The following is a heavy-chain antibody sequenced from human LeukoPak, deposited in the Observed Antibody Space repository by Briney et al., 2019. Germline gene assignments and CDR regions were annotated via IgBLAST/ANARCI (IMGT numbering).Heavy chain of an antibody. CDR3: ARGRRSSSWRPTYNWFDP. Sequence: SGTLSLTCAVYGGSFSGYYWSWIRQPPGKGLEWIGEINHSGSTNYNPSLKSRVTTSVDTSKNQFSLKLSSVTAADTAVYYCARGRRSSSWRPTYNWFDPWGQGTLVTVSS. D-gene: IGHD6-13*01. CDR2: INHSGST. V-gene: IGHV4-34*01. J-gene: IGHJ5*02. CDR1: GGSFSGYY.